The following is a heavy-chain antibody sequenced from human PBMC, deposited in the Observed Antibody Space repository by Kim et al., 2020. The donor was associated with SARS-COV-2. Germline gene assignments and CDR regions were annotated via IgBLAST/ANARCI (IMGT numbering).Heavy chain of an antibody. Sequence: GGSLRLSCAASGFTFSSYAMHGVRQAPGKGLEWVAVISYDGSNKYYADSVKGRFTISRDNSKNTLYLQMNSLRDEDTAVYYGARVHGDDDRKFDYWCQGT. CDR2: ISYDGSNK. CDR1: GFTFSSYA. D-gene: IGHD4-17*01. CDR3: ARVHGDDDRKFDY. J-gene: IGHJ4*02. V-gene: IGHV3-30*04.